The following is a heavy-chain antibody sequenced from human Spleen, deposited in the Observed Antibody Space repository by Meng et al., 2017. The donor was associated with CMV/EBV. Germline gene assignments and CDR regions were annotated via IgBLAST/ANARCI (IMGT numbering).Heavy chain of an antibody. CDR3: ARDSDGSQMSQHDY. D-gene: IGHD5-24*01. V-gene: IGHV1-69*05. J-gene: IGHJ4*02. CDR2: IIPIFGTA. CDR1: GYTFTSYA. Sequence: SVKVSCKASGYTFTSYAMHWVRQAPGQRLEWMGGIIPIFGTANYAQKFQGRVTITTDESTSTAYMELSSLRSEDTAVYYCARDSDGSQMSQHDYWGQGTLVTVSS.